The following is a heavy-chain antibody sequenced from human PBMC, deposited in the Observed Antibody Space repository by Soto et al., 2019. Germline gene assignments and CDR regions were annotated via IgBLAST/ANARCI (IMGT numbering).Heavy chain of an antibody. CDR2: IYYSGST. CDR1: GGSISNY. V-gene: IGHV4-59*08. D-gene: IGHD5-12*01. Sequence: SETLSLTCTVSGGSISNYWSWIRQPPGKGLEWIGYIYYSGSTNYNPSLKSRVTISVDTSKNQFSLKLSSVTAADTAVYYCARRRKWLQHYDYWGQGTLVTVSS. CDR3: ARRRKWLQHYDY. J-gene: IGHJ4*02.